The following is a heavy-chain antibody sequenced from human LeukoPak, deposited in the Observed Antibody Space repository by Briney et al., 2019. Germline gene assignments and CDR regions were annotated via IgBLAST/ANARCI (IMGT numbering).Heavy chain of an antibody. Sequence: GGSLRLSCAASGFTFSSYAMSWVRQAPGKGLEWVSAISGSGGSTYYADSVKGRFTISRDNSKNTLYLQMNSLRAEDTAVYYCAKDGTVTKVRGVIITYSDYWGQGTLVTVSS. J-gene: IGHJ4*02. CDR2: ISGSGGST. D-gene: IGHD3-10*01. CDR3: AKDGTVTKVRGVIITYSDY. V-gene: IGHV3-23*01. CDR1: GFTFSSYA.